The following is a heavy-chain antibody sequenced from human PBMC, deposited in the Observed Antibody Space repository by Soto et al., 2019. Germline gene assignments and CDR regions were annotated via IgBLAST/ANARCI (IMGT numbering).Heavy chain of an antibody. CDR2: IYPGDSDT. Sequence: GESLKISCKGSGYSFTSYWIGWVRQMPGKGLEWMGIIYPGDSDTRYSPSFQGQVTISADKSISTAYLQWSSLKASDTAMYYCARQIKPAYYDFWSGYPTYYYYYGMDVWGQGTTVTVSS. V-gene: IGHV5-51*01. J-gene: IGHJ6*02. D-gene: IGHD3-3*01. CDR1: GYSFTSYW. CDR3: ARQIKPAYYDFWSGYPTYYYYYGMDV.